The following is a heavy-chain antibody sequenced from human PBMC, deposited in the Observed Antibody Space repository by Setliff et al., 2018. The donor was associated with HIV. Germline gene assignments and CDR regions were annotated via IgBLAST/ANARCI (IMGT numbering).Heavy chain of an antibody. CDR3: ARLSVVTATRIYYFDY. J-gene: IGHJ4*02. V-gene: IGHV5-51*01. D-gene: IGHD2-21*02. CDR2: IYPGDSDT. Sequence: PGESLKISCKGSGYSFTNYWIGWVRQMPGKGLEWMGIIYPGDSDTRYSPSFQGQVTIPADMSISTAYLQWSSLKASDTAMYYCARLSVVTATRIYYFDYWGQGTLVTVSS. CDR1: GYSFTNYW.